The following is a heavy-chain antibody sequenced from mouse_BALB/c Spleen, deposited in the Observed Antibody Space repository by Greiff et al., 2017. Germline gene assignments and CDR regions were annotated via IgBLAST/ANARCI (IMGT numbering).Heavy chain of an antibody. V-gene: IGHV1S81*02. CDR2: INPSNGRT. CDR1: GYTFTSYW. Sequence: QVQLKQPGAELVKPGASVKLSCKASGYTFTSYWMHWVKQRPGQGLEWIGEINPSNGRTNYNEKFKSKATLTVDKSSSTAYMQLSSLTSEDSAVYYCARRYYGSSWDYFDYWGQGTTLTVSS. CDR3: ARRYYGSSWDYFDY. J-gene: IGHJ2*01. D-gene: IGHD1-1*01.